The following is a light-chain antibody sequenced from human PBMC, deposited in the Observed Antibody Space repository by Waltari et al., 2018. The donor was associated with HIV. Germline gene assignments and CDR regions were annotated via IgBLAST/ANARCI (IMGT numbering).Light chain of an antibody. J-gene: IGLJ3*02. CDR1: SSDVGSYNL. CDR3: CSYAGSSTL. V-gene: IGLV2-23*02. CDR2: EVS. Sequence: QSALTQPASVYGSPGQSITIYCTEPSSDVGSYNLVSWYPQHPGKAPKLMIYEVSKRPSGVSNRFSGSKSGNTASLTISGLQAEDEADYYCCSYAGSSTLFGGGTKLTVL.